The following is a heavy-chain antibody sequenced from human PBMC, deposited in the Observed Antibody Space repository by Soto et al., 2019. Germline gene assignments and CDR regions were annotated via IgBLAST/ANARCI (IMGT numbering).Heavy chain of an antibody. D-gene: IGHD2-2*01. Sequence: GGSLRLSCTASGFTFGDYAMSWVRQAPGKGLEWVGFIRSKAYGGTTEYAASVKGRFTISRDDSKSIAHLQMNSLKTEDTAVYYCTRDIVVVPAAAIIHYYGMDVWGQGTTVTVSS. CDR2: IRSKAYGGTT. V-gene: IGHV3-49*04. CDR3: TRDIVVVPAAAIIHYYGMDV. CDR1: GFTFGDYA. J-gene: IGHJ6*02.